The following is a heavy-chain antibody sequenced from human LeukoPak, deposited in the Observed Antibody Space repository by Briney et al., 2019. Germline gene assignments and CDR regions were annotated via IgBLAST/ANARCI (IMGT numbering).Heavy chain of an antibody. CDR1: GYTFTGYY. Sequence: ASVKVSCKASGYTFTGYYMHWVRQAPGQGLEWMGWINPNSGGTNYAQKFQGRVTMTRDTSISTAYMELSRLGSDDTAVYYCARETISYNWFDPWGQGTLVTVSS. D-gene: IGHD4/OR15-4a*01. V-gene: IGHV1-2*02. J-gene: IGHJ5*02. CDR3: ARETISYNWFDP. CDR2: INPNSGGT.